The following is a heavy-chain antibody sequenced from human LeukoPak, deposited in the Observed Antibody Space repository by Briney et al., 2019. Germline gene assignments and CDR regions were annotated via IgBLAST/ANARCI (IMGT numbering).Heavy chain of an antibody. V-gene: IGHV4-4*09. CDR1: GDSISNYY. J-gene: IGHJ1*01. Sequence: SETLSLTCTVSGDSISNYYWIWIRQPPGKGLEWIGYIYTSGSTNYNPYLKSRVTIAVDTSKNQFSLKLSSVNAADTAMYYCARAWFGEDIVVPAMKYFQHWGQGTLVTVSS. CDR3: ARAWFGEDIVVPAMKYFQH. CDR2: IYTSGST. D-gene: IGHD2-2*01.